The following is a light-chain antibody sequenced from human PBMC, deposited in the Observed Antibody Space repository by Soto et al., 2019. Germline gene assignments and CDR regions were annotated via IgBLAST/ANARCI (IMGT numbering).Light chain of an antibody. Sequence: DIQLTQSPSFLSASVGDRVTITCRSSQGISNYLAWYQQKPGEGPKLLIYAAATLQSGVPSRFSGSGSGTEFTLTISSLQPEDFATYYCQQLNTYPITFGQGTRLEIK. CDR2: AAA. CDR3: QQLNTYPIT. J-gene: IGKJ5*01. CDR1: QGISNY. V-gene: IGKV1-9*01.